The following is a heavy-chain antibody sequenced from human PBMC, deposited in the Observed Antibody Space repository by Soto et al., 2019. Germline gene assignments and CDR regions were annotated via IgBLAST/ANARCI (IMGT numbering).Heavy chain of an antibody. Sequence: QVQLVQSGAEVKKPGSSVKVSCKASGGTFSSYAISWVRQAPGRGLEWMGGIIPIFGTANYAQKFQGRVTITADESTSTAYMELSSLRSEDTAVYYCARDYYGSGRRDYYFDYWGQGTLVTVSS. V-gene: IGHV1-69*01. CDR2: IIPIFGTA. CDR3: ARDYYGSGRRDYYFDY. J-gene: IGHJ4*02. D-gene: IGHD3-10*01. CDR1: GGTFSSYA.